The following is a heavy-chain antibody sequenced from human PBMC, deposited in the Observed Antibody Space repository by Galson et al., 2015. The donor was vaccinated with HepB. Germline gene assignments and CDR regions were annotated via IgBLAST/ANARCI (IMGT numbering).Heavy chain of an antibody. J-gene: IGHJ6*02. V-gene: IGHV1-18*01. CDR1: GYEFNKYG. CDR3: ARDSRLELHLNNYYFYGMDV. D-gene: IGHD1-7*01. Sequence: SVKVSCKASGYEFNKYGLSWVRQAPGQGLEWMGWVSGYGGSANYAPKFQGRVTMTTEKSTATAFMEMRGLRSDDTAVYYCARDSRLELHLNNYYFYGMDVWGQGTAVIVS. CDR2: VSGYGGSA.